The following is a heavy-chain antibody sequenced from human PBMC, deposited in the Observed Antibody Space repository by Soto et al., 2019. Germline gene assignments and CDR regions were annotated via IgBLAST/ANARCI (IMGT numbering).Heavy chain of an antibody. V-gene: IGHV3-48*02. CDR3: AKDSRQSSPYDSSGPDY. CDR1: GFTFSSYS. Sequence: GGSLRLSCAASGFTFSSYSMNWVRQAPGKGLEWVSYISSSSSTIYYADSVKGRFTISRDNAKNSLYLQMNSLRDEDTAVYYCAKDSRQSSPYDSSGPDYWGQGTLVTVSS. J-gene: IGHJ4*02. D-gene: IGHD3-22*01. CDR2: ISSSSSTI.